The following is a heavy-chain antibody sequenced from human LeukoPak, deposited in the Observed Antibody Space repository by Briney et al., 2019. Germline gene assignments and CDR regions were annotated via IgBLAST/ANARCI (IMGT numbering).Heavy chain of an antibody. D-gene: IGHD3-22*01. CDR3: ATGEGGSYYDSRGYYSDI. J-gene: IGHJ3*02. CDR2: ISSSGTSI. V-gene: IGHV3-48*03. Sequence: GGSLRLSCAASGFTFSSYEMKWVRQAPGKGLEWVSYISSSGTSIYYADSVKGRFTISRDNAKNSLYLQMNSLRAEDTAVYHCATGEGGSYYDSRGYYSDIWGQGTMVTVSS. CDR1: GFTFSSYE.